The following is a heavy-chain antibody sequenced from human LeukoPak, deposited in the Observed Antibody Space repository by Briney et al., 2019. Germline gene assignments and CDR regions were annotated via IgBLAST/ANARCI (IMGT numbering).Heavy chain of an antibody. CDR3: ARGGYGAAAGTYFQH. CDR1: GYTFTSYY. CDR2: INPSGGST. J-gene: IGHJ1*01. Sequence: ASVKVSCKASGYTFTSYYMHWVRQAPGQGLEWMGIINPSGGSTSYAQKFQGRVTMTRDTSTSTVYMELSSLRSEDTAVYYCARGGYGAAAGTYFQHWGQGTLVTVSS. D-gene: IGHD6-13*01. V-gene: IGHV1-46*01.